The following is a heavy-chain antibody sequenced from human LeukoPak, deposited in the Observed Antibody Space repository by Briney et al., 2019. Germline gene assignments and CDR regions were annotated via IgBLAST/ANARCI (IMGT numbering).Heavy chain of an antibody. CDR3: TVWFGELTH. J-gene: IGHJ4*02. Sequence: ASVNPSCKASGYTFTDYNIHWVRQAPGQGLEWMGWISPNSGGTNYAQKLQGRVTMTRDRSITTAYMELSRLRSDDTAMYYCTVWFGELTHWGEGTLVTVSS. CDR2: ISPNSGGT. D-gene: IGHD3-10*01. V-gene: IGHV1-2*02. CDR1: GYTFTDYN.